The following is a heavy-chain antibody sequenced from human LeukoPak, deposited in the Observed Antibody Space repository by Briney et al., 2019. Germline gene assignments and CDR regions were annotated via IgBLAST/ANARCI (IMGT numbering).Heavy chain of an antibody. J-gene: IGHJ4*02. Sequence: GGSLTLSCAGSGFTFSNACMSWVRQAPGKGLEWVGRIKSKTDGGTTQYAAPVKGRFTMSRDDSINTLYLQMNSLKTEDTAVYYCTTYSSGCFPYWGQGTLVTVSS. V-gene: IGHV3-15*01. CDR1: GFTFSNAC. D-gene: IGHD3-3*01. CDR3: TTYSSGCFPY. CDR2: IKSKTDGGTT.